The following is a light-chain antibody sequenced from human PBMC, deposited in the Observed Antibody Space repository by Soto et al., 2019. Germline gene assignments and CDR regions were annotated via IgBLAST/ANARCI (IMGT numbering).Light chain of an antibody. V-gene: IGKV3-20*01. CDR1: QSVSSSY. J-gene: IGKJ2*01. Sequence: EIVLTQSPGTLSLSPGERATLSCRASQSVSSSYLAWYQQKPGQAPRLLIYGASSRATGIPDRFSGSGSGTDFTLTISSLEPEDFAVYYCQQYGRSPPYTFGPGTKLEIK. CDR2: GAS. CDR3: QQYGRSPPYT.